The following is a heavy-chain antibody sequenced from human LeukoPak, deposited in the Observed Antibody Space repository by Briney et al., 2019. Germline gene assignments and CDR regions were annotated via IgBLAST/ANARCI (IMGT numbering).Heavy chain of an antibody. CDR2: INEDGSYK. Sequence: PGGSLSLSCAVSGFTFTSYWMSWVRQAPGKGLEWVANINEDGSYKFHADSVKGRLTISRDNSKNSLYLQMSSLRADDTAVYYCARDATRGGDNDYWGQGTRVIVSS. CDR3: ARDATRGGDNDY. CDR1: GFTFTSYW. V-gene: IGHV3-7*01. J-gene: IGHJ4*02. D-gene: IGHD2-21*02.